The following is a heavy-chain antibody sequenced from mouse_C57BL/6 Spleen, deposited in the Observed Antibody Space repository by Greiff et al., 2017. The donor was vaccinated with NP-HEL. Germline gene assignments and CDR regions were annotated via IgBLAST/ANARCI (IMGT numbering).Heavy chain of an antibody. CDR2: IDPETGGT. Sequence: VQLQQSGAELVRPGASVTLSCKASGYTFTDYEMHWVKQTPVHGLEWIGAIDPETGGTAYNQKFKGKAILTADKSSSTAYMELRSLTAEDSALYYCTRGDHYFDYWGQGTTLTVSS. V-gene: IGHV1-15*01. CDR3: TRGDHYFDY. J-gene: IGHJ2*01. CDR1: GYTFTDYE.